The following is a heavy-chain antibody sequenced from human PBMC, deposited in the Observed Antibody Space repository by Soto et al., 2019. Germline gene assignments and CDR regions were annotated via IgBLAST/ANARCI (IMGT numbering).Heavy chain of an antibody. CDR1: GGSISIGDYY. D-gene: IGHD2-2*01. Sequence: PSETLPLTCTRSGGSISIGDYYFRLILQPPVKGLEWIGYIYYSGSTYYNPSLKSRVTISVDTSKNQFSLKLSSVTAADTAVYYCARVVVVPAANYYYGMDVWGQGTTVTVSS. V-gene: IGHV4-30-4*01. CDR3: ARVVVVPAANYYYGMDV. J-gene: IGHJ6*02. CDR2: IYYSGST.